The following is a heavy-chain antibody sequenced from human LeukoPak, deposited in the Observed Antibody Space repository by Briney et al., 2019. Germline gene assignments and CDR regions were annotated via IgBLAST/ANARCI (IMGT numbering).Heavy chain of an antibody. CDR3: ARLNYYGSGSFLYYFDY. CDR2: TYYSGSA. D-gene: IGHD3-10*01. CDR1: GYSISSSSYY. V-gene: IGHV4-39*02. J-gene: IGHJ4*02. Sequence: SETLSLTCTVSGYSISSSSYYWGWVRQPPGKGLEWIGTTYYSGSAYYSPSLKSRVSISVDTSKNHFSLKLSSVTAADTAVYYCARLNYYGSGSFLYYFDYWGQGTLVTVSS.